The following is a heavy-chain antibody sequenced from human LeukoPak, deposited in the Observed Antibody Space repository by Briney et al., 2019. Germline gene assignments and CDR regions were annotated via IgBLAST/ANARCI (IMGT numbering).Heavy chain of an antibody. Sequence: ASVKVSCKASGYTFTGYYMHWVRQAPGQGLEWMGWINPNSGGTNYAQKFQGRVTMTRDTSISTAYMELSRLRSDDTAVYYCARGPSTRGVLGYRSSTSCYEVGGYYFDYWGQGTLVTVSS. V-gene: IGHV1-2*02. CDR2: INPNSGGT. CDR1: GYTFTGYY. CDR3: ARGPSTRGVLGYRSSTSCYEVGGYYFDY. D-gene: IGHD2-2*01. J-gene: IGHJ4*02.